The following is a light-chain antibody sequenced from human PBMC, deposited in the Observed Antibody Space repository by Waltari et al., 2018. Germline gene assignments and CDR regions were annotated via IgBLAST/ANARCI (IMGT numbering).Light chain of an antibody. CDR2: EVS. Sequence: QSALTQPASVSGSPGQSITISCTGTRSDVGSYNLVSWYQQHPGKAPKLMIYEVSKRPSGVSNRFSGSKSGNTASLTISGLQAEDEADYYCCSYAGSYVVFGGGTKLTVL. CDR1: RSDVGSYNL. V-gene: IGLV2-23*02. J-gene: IGLJ2*01. CDR3: CSYAGSYVV.